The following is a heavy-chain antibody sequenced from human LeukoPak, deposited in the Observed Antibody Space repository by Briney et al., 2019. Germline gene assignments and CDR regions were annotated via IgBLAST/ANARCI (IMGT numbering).Heavy chain of an antibody. Sequence: PGGSLRLSCAASGFTSSSYAMSWVRQAPGKGLEWVSAISGSGGSTYYADSVKGRFTISRDNSKNTLYLQMNSLRAEDTAVYYCANQGRLVWYYFDYWGQGTLVTVSS. D-gene: IGHD6-19*01. CDR3: ANQGRLVWYYFDY. CDR2: ISGSGGST. J-gene: IGHJ4*02. CDR1: GFTSSSYA. V-gene: IGHV3-23*01.